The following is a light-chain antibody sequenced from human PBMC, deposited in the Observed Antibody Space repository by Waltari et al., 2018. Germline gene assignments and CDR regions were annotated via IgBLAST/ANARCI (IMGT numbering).Light chain of an antibody. J-gene: IGKJ1*01. CDR1: QTVLYISNNKNN. CDR2: WAS. CDR3: QQYYSSPWT. Sequence: DIVMTQPPDSVAVSLSETATINWRSSQTVLYISNNKNNLAWYQQKPGQPPKLLIYWASTRESGVPDRFSGSGSGTDFTLTISSLQAEDVAVYYCQQYYSSPWTFGQGTKVEIK. V-gene: IGKV4-1*01.